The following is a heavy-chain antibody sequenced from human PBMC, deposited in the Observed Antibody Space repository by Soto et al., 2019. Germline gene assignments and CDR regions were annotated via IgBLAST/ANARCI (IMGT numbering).Heavy chain of an antibody. CDR3: AKDYYDSSGYYYGFYYFDY. CDR1: GFTFSSYA. Sequence: GGSLRLSCAASGFTFSSYAMSWVRQAPGKGLEWVSAISGSGGSTYYADSVRGRFTISRDNSKNTLYLQMNSLRAEDTAVYYCAKDYYDSSGYYYGFYYFDYWGQGTLVTVSS. D-gene: IGHD3-22*01. V-gene: IGHV3-23*01. CDR2: ISGSGGST. J-gene: IGHJ4*02.